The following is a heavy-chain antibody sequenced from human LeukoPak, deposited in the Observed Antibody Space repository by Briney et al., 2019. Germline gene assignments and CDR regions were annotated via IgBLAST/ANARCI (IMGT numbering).Heavy chain of an antibody. D-gene: IGHD3/OR15-3a*01. CDR3: ARQTGSGLFILP. J-gene: IGHJ4*02. V-gene: IGHV4-39*01. Sequence: SETLSLTCTVSGVSISSSNSYWGWIRQPPVKGLKWIGSIYYSGNTYYNASLKSQVSISIDTSKNQFSLKLTSVTAADTAVYYCARQTGSGLFILPGGQGTLVTVSS. CDR2: IYYSGNT. CDR1: GVSISSSNSY.